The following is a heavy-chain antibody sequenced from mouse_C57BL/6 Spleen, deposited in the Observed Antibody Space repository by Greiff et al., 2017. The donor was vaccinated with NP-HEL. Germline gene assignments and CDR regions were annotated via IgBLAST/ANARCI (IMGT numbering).Heavy chain of an antibody. CDR1: GYTFTDYY. D-gene: IGHD4-1*01. Sequence: VQLQQSGPELVKPGASVKISCKASGYTFTDYYMNWVKQSHGKSLEWIGDINPNNGGTSYNQKFKGKATLTVDKSSSTAYMELRSLTSEDSAVYYCARLNWDERYFDVWGTGTTVTVSS. J-gene: IGHJ1*03. CDR3: ARLNWDERYFDV. V-gene: IGHV1-26*01. CDR2: INPNNGGT.